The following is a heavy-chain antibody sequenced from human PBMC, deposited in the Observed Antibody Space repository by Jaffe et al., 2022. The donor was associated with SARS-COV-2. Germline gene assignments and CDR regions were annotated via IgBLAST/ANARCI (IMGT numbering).Heavy chain of an antibody. D-gene: IGHD3-10*01. J-gene: IGHJ4*02. V-gene: IGHV4-59*01. CDR3: ARDGSGSYPLDN. CDR2: IYYSGYT. Sequence: QVQLQESGPGLVKPSETLSLTCTVSGDSIVGYYWSWIRQPPGKGLEWIGDIYYSGYTNYNPSLKSRVTISVDTSKKQFSLRLNSVTAADTAVYYCARDGSGSYPLDNWGQGTLVTVSS. CDR1: GDSIVGYY.